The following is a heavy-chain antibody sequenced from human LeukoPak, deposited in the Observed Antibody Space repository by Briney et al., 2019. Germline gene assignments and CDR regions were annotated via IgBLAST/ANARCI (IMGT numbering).Heavy chain of an antibody. CDR2: IIPIFGTA. J-gene: IGHJ6*03. Sequence: ASVTVSCKASGGTFSSYAISWVRQAPGQGLEWMGGIIPIFGTANYAQKFQGRVTITADESTSTAYMELSSLRSEDTAVYYCARSPYCSGGSCQSQRYYYYYMDVWGKGTTVTVSS. CDR3: ARSPYCSGGSCQSQRYYYYYMDV. CDR1: GGTFSSYA. D-gene: IGHD2-15*01. V-gene: IGHV1-69*01.